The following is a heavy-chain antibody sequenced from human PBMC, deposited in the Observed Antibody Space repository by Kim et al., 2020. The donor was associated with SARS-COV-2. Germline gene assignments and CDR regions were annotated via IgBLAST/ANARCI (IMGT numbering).Heavy chain of an antibody. Sequence: SETLSLTCTVSGGSISSSSYYWGWIRQPPGKGLEWIGSIYYSGNTYYNPSLKSRVTISVDTSKKQFYLKLSSVTAAATAVYYCTRSVITMVRGVSWGQGTLVTVSS. D-gene: IGHD3-10*01. CDR2: IYYSGNT. CDR1: GGSISSSSYY. J-gene: IGHJ4*02. V-gene: IGHV4-39*01. CDR3: TRSVITMVRGVS.